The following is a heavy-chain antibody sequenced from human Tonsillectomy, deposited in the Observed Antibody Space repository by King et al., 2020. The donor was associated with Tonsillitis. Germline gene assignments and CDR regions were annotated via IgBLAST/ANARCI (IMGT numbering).Heavy chain of an antibody. Sequence: VQLVESGGGVVQPGRSLRLSCAASGFTFSSYGMHWVRQAPGKGLEWVAVIWYDGRNKYYADSVKGRFTLSRDNSKNTLYLQMNSLRAEDTAVYYCARDLVGYCSSTSCHHFDYWGQGTLVTVSS. J-gene: IGHJ4*02. D-gene: IGHD2-2*01. CDR1: GFTFSSYG. CDR2: IWYDGRNK. V-gene: IGHV3-33*01. CDR3: ARDLVGYCSSTSCHHFDY.